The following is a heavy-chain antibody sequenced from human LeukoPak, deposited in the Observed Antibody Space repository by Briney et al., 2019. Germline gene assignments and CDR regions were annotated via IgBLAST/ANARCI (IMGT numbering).Heavy chain of an antibody. CDR2: IDPDSGGT. J-gene: IGHJ4*02. Sequence: ASVKVSCKTSGYTFTGYYLHWVRQAPGQGLEWMGRIDPDSGGTHYAQKFQVRVTVTRDTSITTVYMELSGLTSDDTAVYYCARVPGPYTTSRFDYWGQGTLVTVFS. CDR3: ARVPGPYTTSRFDY. V-gene: IGHV1-2*02. D-gene: IGHD2-2*02. CDR1: GYTFTGYY.